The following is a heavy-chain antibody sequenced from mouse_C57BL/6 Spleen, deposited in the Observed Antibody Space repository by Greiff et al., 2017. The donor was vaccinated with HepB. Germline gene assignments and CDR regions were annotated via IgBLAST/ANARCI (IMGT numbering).Heavy chain of an antibody. V-gene: IGHV7-3*01. J-gene: IGHJ4*01. D-gene: IGHD6-1*01. CDR2: IRNKANGYTT. CDR3: ARYQPFRAMDY. Sequence: EVKVVESGGGLVQPGGSLSLSCAASGFTFTDYYMSWVRQPPGKALEWLGFIRNKANGYTTEYSASVKGRFTISRDNSQSILYLQMNALRAEDSATYYCARYQPFRAMDYWGQGTSVTVSS. CDR1: GFTFTDYY.